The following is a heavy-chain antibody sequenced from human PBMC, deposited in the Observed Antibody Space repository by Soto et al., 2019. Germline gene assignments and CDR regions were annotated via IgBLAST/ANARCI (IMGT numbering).Heavy chain of an antibody. D-gene: IGHD5-18*01. J-gene: IGHJ4*02. Sequence: SLRLSCAASGFAVRSDGMGWVRQAPGKGLEWVAVISYDGSNKYYVDSVKGRFTISRDNSKNTLYLQMNRLRDEDTAMYFCAGRGYSDGTIGYWGQGTLVTVSS. V-gene: IGHV3-30*03. CDR1: GFAVRSDG. CDR2: ISYDGSNK. CDR3: AGRGYSDGTIGY.